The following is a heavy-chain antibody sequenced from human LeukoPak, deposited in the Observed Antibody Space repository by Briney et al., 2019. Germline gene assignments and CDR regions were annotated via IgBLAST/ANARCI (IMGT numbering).Heavy chain of an antibody. Sequence: SETLSLTCTVSGGSISSGGYYWSWIRQHPGKGLEWIGYIYYSGSTYYNPSLKSRVTISVDTSKNQFSLKLSSVTAADTAVYYCARVVYGKIVVPAYYLDYWGQGTLVTVSS. J-gene: IGHJ4*02. V-gene: IGHV4-31*03. CDR1: GGSISSGGYY. CDR2: IYYSGST. CDR3: ARVVYGKIVVPAYYLDY. D-gene: IGHD2-2*01.